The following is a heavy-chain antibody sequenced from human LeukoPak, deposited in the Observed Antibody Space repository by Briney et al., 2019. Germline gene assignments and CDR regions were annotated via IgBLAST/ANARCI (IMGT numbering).Heavy chain of an antibody. V-gene: IGHV4-30-2*01. CDR2: IYHSGST. Sequence: SETLFLTCAVSGGSISSGGYSWSWIRQPPGKGLEWIGYIYHSGSTYYNPSLKSRVTISVDRSKNQFSLKLSSVTAADTAVYYCARVDSSGYYGAFDIWGQGTMVTVSS. CDR1: GGSISSGGYS. D-gene: IGHD3-22*01. J-gene: IGHJ3*02. CDR3: ARVDSSGYYGAFDI.